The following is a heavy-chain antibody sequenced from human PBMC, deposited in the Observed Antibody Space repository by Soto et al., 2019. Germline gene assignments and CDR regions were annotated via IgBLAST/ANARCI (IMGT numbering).Heavy chain of an antibody. D-gene: IGHD2-21*01. Sequence: GGSLRLSCAASGFTFSSYSMNWVRQAPGKGLEWVSSISSSSGYIYYADSVKGRFTISRDNSKNAMYLKMNSLRAEDTAVYYCARVSTVYSSTACAFDIWGQGTMVTVSS. J-gene: IGHJ3*02. CDR2: ISSSSGYI. CDR3: ARVSTVYSSTACAFDI. CDR1: GFTFSSYS. V-gene: IGHV3-21*01.